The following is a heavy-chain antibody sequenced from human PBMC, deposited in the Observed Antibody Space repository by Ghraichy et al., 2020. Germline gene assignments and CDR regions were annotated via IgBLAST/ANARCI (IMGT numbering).Heavy chain of an antibody. Sequence: GESLNISCAASGFTFSDYYMDWVRQAPGKGLEWVGRTRNEAKSYTSDYAASVKGRFSISRDDSKNSLWLQMNSLKTEDTAIYYCARDWNTALDSWGQGILVTVSS. V-gene: IGHV3-72*01. CDR3: ARDWNTALDS. J-gene: IGHJ4*02. CDR2: TRNEAKSYTS. D-gene: IGHD5-18*01. CDR1: GFTFSDYY.